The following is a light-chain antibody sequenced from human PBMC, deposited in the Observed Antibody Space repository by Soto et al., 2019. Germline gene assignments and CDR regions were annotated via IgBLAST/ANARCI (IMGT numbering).Light chain of an antibody. V-gene: IGKV1-27*01. J-gene: IGKJ3*01. CDR2: AAS. CDR3: HKYFSVPFT. Sequence: DIQMTQSPSSLSASAGDRVTITCRASQGIRNNFAWYQQKPGEVPKLLIYAASTLQSGIPSRFSGSGSGTDFTLTISSLQPEDVATYYCHKYFSVPFTFGPGTKVVIK. CDR1: QGIRNN.